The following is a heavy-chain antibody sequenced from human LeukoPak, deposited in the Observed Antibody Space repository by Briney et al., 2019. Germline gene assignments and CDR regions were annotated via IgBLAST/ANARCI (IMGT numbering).Heavy chain of an antibody. Sequence: SGGSLRLSCAASGFTFSSYAMSWVRQAPGKGLEWVSVIIGSADITYYADSVKGRFTISRDNSKNTVYLQMNSLRAEDTAVYYCAKDFLSTGGSIIWGRGTLVTVSS. CDR1: GFTFSSYA. CDR3: AKDFLSTGGSII. J-gene: IGHJ4*02. CDR2: IIGSADIT. V-gene: IGHV3-23*01. D-gene: IGHD2-15*01.